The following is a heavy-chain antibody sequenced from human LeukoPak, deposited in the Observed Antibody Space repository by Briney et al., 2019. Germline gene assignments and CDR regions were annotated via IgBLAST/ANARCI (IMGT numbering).Heavy chain of an antibody. D-gene: IGHD2-2*01. Sequence: ASVKVSCKASGYTFTSYHVHWVRQAPGQGLEWMGIINPSGGSTSYAQKFQGRVTMTRDTSISTAYMELSRLRSDDTAVYYCATSRGYCSSTSCHDDYYFDYWGQGTLATVSS. CDR2: INPSGGST. CDR3: ATSRGYCSSTSCHDDYYFDY. J-gene: IGHJ4*02. V-gene: IGHV1-46*01. CDR1: GYTFTSYH.